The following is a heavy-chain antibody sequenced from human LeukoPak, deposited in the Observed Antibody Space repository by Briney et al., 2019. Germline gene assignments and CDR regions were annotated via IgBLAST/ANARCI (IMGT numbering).Heavy chain of an antibody. CDR2: INPNSGGT. V-gene: IGHV1-2*02. CDR1: GYTFTGYY. Sequence: GASVKVSCEASGYTFTGYYMHWVRQAPGQGLEWMGWINPNSGGTNYAQKFQGRVTMTRDTSISTAYMELSRLRSDDTAVYYCARDSLKGYSYGNDYWGQGTLVTVSS. D-gene: IGHD5-18*01. CDR3: ARDSLKGYSYGNDY. J-gene: IGHJ4*02.